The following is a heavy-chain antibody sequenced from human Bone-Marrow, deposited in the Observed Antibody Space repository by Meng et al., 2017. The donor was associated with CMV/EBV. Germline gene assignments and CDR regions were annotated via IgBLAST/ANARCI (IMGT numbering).Heavy chain of an antibody. J-gene: IGHJ4*02. Sequence: TCASAGDSVSNNIVAWNWIRQSPSRGLEWLGRTYYRSKWNTDYALSVKSRITINPDTSKNQFSLQLNSMTPEDTAVYYCVRGWGGLEYWGQGTLVTVSS. V-gene: IGHV6-1*01. CDR1: GDSVSNNIVA. CDR3: VRGWGGLEY. CDR2: TYYRSKWNT. D-gene: IGHD3-16*01.